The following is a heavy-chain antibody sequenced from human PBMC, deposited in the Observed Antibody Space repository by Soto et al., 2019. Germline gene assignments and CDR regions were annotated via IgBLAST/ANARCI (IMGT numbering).Heavy chain of an antibody. CDR1: GYTFTAYA. CDR2: INAGNGNT. Sequence: QVQLVQSGAEEKKPGASVKVSCKASGYTFTAYAMHWVRQAPGQRLEWMGWINAGNGNTKYSQKFQGRVTITRDTSAITAYMELSSLRSEDTAVYYCARAVAVPADCDYWGQGTLVTVSS. D-gene: IGHD6-19*01. J-gene: IGHJ4*02. V-gene: IGHV1-3*05. CDR3: ARAVAVPADCDY.